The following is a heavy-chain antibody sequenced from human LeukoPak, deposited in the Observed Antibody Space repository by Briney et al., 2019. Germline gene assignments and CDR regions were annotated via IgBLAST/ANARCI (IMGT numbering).Heavy chain of an antibody. D-gene: IGHD1-7*01. J-gene: IGHJ5*02. CDR2: IYYSGST. CDR1: GGSISSGGYY. V-gene: IGHV4-31*03. Sequence: SQTLSLTCTVSGGSISSGGYYWSWIRQHPGEGLEWIGYIYYSGSTYYNPSLKSRVTISVDTSKNQFSLKLSSVTAADTAVYYCARERNWNYGGWFDPWGQGTLVTVSS. CDR3: ARERNWNYGGWFDP.